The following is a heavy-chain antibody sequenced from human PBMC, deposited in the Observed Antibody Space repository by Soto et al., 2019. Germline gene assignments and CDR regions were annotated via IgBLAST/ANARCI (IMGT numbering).Heavy chain of an antibody. V-gene: IGHV3-21*01. CDR2: ISSSSSYI. D-gene: IGHD2-21*01. Sequence: PGGSLRLSCAASGFTFSSYNMNWVRQGPGKGLEWVSSISSSSSYIYYADSVKGRFTISRDNAKNSLYLQMNSLRAEDTAVYYCVSTLRDCYNNYYYYYGMDVWGQGTTVTVSS. J-gene: IGHJ6*02. CDR3: VSTLRDCYNNYYYYYGMDV. CDR1: GFTFSSYN.